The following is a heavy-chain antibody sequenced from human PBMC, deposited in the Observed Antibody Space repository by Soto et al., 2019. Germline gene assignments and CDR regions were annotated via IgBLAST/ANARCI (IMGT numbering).Heavy chain of an antibody. CDR1: GYPFNSYD. Sequence: GGSVKVYFKASGYPFNSYDINWVRRATGQGLEWMGWMNPNSGNTGYAQKFQGRVTMTRNTSISTAYMELSSLRSEDTAVYYCARTRQRWLLGTGFFDYWGQGTMVTVSS. CDR3: ARTRQRWLLGTGFFDY. D-gene: IGHD5-12*01. J-gene: IGHJ4*02. V-gene: IGHV1-8*01. CDR2: MNPNSGNT.